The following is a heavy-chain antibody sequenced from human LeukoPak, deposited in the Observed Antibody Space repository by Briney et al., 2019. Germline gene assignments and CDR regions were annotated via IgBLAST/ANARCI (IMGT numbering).Heavy chain of an antibody. D-gene: IGHD6-19*01. CDR1: GFTFSSYA. CDR2: ISGSGGST. Sequence: PGGSLRLSCAASGFTFSSYAMSWVRQAPGKGLEWVSAISGSGGSTYYADSVKGRFTISRDNSKNTLYLQMNSLRAEDTAVYYCAKDRLSYSPQDRGIAVAGSGYFDYWGQGTLVTVSS. CDR3: AKDRLSYSPQDRGIAVAGSGYFDY. V-gene: IGHV3-23*01. J-gene: IGHJ4*02.